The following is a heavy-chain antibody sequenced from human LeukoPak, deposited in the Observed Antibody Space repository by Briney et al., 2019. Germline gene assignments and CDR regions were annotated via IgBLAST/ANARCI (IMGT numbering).Heavy chain of an antibody. CDR2: ISSSSSTI. CDR3: AREAVWSFDY. Sequence: GGSLRLSCAASGFTFSSYSMNWVRQAPGKGLEWVSYISSSSSTIYYSDSVRGRFTISRDNAKNSLYLQMNSLRADDTAVYYCAREAVWSFDYWGQGTLVTVSS. D-gene: IGHD3-10*01. V-gene: IGHV3-48*04. J-gene: IGHJ4*02. CDR1: GFTFSSYS.